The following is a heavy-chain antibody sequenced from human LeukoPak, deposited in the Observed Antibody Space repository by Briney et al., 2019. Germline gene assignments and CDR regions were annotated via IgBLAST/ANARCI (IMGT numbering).Heavy chain of an antibody. CDR1: GYTFTGYY. CDR2: INPNSGGT. CDR3: ARGRGYYDSSGLSDI. D-gene: IGHD3-22*01. Sequence: ASVKVSCKASGYTFTGYYMHWVRQAPGQGLEWMGWINPNSGGTNYAQKFQGRVTMTRDTSISTAYMELSRLRSDDTAVYYCARGRGYYDSSGLSDIWGQGTMVTVSS. V-gene: IGHV1-2*02. J-gene: IGHJ3*02.